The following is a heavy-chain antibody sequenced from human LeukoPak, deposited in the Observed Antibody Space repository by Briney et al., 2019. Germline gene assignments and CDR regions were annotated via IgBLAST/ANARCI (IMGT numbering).Heavy chain of an antibody. CDR1: GFTFTNYA. Sequence: GGSLRLSCSAPGFTFTNYAMHWVRQAPGKGLEYVSGISSHGGSTYYADSVKGRFTISRDNSKNTLYLQMNSLRPDDTAVYYCAREIFDGDYNYYYGMDVWGQGTTVTVSS. V-gene: IGHV3-64*04. CDR3: AREIFDGDYNYYYGMDV. D-gene: IGHD4-17*01. J-gene: IGHJ6*02. CDR2: ISSHGGST.